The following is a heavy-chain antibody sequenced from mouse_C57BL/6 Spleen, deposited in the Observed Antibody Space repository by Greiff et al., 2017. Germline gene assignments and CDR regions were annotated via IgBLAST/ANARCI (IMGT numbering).Heavy chain of an antibody. D-gene: IGHD2-5*01. Sequence: QVQLQQPGAELVKPGASVKVSCKASGYTFTSSWMHWVKQRPGQGLEWIGRIHPSDSDTNYNQKFKGKATLTVDKSSSTAYMQLSSLTSEDSAVYYGAIGYSNYLYYFDYWGQGTTLTVSS. J-gene: IGHJ2*01. CDR2: IHPSDSDT. V-gene: IGHV1-74*01. CDR1: GYTFTSSW. CDR3: AIGYSNYLYYFDY.